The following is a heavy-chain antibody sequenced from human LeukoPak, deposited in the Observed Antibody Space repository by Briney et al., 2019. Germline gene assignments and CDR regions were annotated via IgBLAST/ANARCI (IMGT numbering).Heavy chain of an antibody. Sequence: GGSLRLSCAASGFTFSSYGMTWVRQAPGKGLEWVSAISGSGGSTYYADSVKGRFTISRDNSKNTLYLQMNSLRAEDTAVYYCAREEYYDITSGGMDVWGQGTTVTVSS. CDR1: GFTFSSYG. J-gene: IGHJ6*02. CDR2: ISGSGGST. V-gene: IGHV3-23*01. D-gene: IGHD3-22*01. CDR3: AREEYYDITSGGMDV.